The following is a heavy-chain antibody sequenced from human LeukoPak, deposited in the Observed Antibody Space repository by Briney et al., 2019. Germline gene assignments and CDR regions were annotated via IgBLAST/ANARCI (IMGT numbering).Heavy chain of an antibody. CDR1: GGSISSSSYY. V-gene: IGHV4-39*01. CDR2: IYYSGST. D-gene: IGHD3-22*01. CDR3: ARHGYYYDSKDAFDI. Sequence: SETLSLTCTVSGGSISSSSYYWGWIRQHPGKGLEWIGSIYYSGSTYYNPSLKSRVTISVDTSKNQFSLKLSSVTAADTAVYYCARHGYYYDSKDAFDIWGQGTMVTVSS. J-gene: IGHJ3*02.